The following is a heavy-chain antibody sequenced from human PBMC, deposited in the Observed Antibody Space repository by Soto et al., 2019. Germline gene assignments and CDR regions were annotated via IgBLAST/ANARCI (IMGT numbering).Heavy chain of an antibody. Sequence: QVQLQESGPGLVKPSETPSLTCAVSGGSISGYYWSWIRQPPGKRLEWIGYIYYSGYTNYNPSLKSRVTISVDRSKNQFSLELRSVTASDTAVYYCARDSVGSGYDWGQGTLVTVSS. V-gene: IGHV4-59*01. J-gene: IGHJ4*02. CDR3: ARDSVGSGYD. CDR2: IYYSGYT. CDR1: GGSISGYY. D-gene: IGHD5-12*01.